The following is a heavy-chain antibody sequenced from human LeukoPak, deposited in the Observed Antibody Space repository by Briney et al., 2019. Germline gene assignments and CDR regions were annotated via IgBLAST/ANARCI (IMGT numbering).Heavy chain of an antibody. J-gene: IGHJ4*02. V-gene: IGHV4-31*03. CDR2: IYYSGST. CDR1: GGSVSSGGYY. CDR3: ARAEGDSIVATTYYFDY. D-gene: IGHD5-12*01. Sequence: SQTLSLTCTVTGGSVSSGGYYWSWIRQHPGKGLEWIGYIYYSGSTYYNPSLKSRVTISVDTSRNQFSLKLSSVTAADTAVYYCARAEGDSIVATTYYFDYWGQGTLVTLSS.